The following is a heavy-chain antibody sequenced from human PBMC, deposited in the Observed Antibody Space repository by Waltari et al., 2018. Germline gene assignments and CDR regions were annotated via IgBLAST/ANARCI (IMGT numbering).Heavy chain of an antibody. V-gene: IGHV4-59*01. D-gene: IGHD3-10*01. Sequence: QVQLQESGPGLVKPSETLSLTCTVSGGSISSYYWSWIRPPPGKGLEWIGYIYYSGSTNYNPSLKSRVTISVDTSKNQFSLKLSSVTAADTAVYYCARVTYGSGSNNWFDPWGQGTLVTVSS. J-gene: IGHJ5*02. CDR3: ARVTYGSGSNNWFDP. CDR1: GGSISSYY. CDR2: IYYSGST.